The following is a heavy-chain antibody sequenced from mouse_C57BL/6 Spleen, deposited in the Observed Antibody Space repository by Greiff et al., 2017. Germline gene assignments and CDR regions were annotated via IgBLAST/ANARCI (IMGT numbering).Heavy chain of an antibody. CDR1: GYTFTSYG. D-gene: IGHD1-1*01. CDR2: IYPRSGNT. V-gene: IGHV1-81*01. Sequence: QVQLQQSGAELARPGASVKLSCKASGYTFTSYGISWVKQRTGQGLEWIGEIYPRSGNTYYNEKFKGKATLTADKSSSTAYMELRSLTSEDSAVYFCARGVSTTVVATRYFDVWGTGTTVTVSS. J-gene: IGHJ1*03. CDR3: ARGVSTTVVATRYFDV.